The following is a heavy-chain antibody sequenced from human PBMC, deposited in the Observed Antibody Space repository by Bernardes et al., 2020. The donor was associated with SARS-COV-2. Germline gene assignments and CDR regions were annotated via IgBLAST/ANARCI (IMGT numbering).Heavy chain of an antibody. V-gene: IGHV4-59*01. CDR2: FYYGGNT. Sequence: SETLSLTCTVSGGSINNYFWSWIRQPPGKGLEWIGYFYYGGNTHYNPSLKSRVTISVGTSKNQFSLKLRSVTAADTAVYYCARAASGSLDYWGQGTLVTVSS. CDR1: GGSINNYF. D-gene: IGHD3-22*01. J-gene: IGHJ4*02. CDR3: ARAASGSLDY.